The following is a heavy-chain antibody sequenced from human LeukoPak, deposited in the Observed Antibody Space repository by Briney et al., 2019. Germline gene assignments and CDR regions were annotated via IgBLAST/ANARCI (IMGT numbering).Heavy chain of an antibody. V-gene: IGHV1-69*01. CDR3: ARASYDSSGRGDAFDI. D-gene: IGHD3-22*01. J-gene: IGHJ3*02. CDR2: IIPIFGTA. Sequence: SVKVSCKASGGTFSSYAISWVRQAPGQGLEWMGGIIPIFGTANYAQKFQGRVTITADESTSTAYMELSSLRSEDTAVYYCARASYDSSGRGDAFDIWGQGTMVTVSS. CDR1: GGTFSSYA.